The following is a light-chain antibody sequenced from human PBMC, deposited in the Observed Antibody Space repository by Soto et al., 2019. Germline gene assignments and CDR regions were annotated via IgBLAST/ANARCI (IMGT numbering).Light chain of an antibody. Sequence: QSVLTQPPSVSGAPGQRVTISCTGSSSNIGACYDVHWYQQLPGTAPKLLIYGNSNRPSGVPDRFSGSKSGTSASLAITGLQAEHEADYYCQSYDSSLSGVVFGGGTKLTVL. J-gene: IGLJ2*01. CDR1: SSNIGACYD. CDR3: QSYDSSLSGVV. CDR2: GNS. V-gene: IGLV1-40*01.